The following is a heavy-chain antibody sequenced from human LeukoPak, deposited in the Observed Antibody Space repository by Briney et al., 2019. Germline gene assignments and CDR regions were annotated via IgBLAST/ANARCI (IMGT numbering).Heavy chain of an antibody. Sequence: SETLSLTCTVSGGSISSYYWSWIRQPAGKGLEWIGHIYSSGSTNYNYNPSLKSRVTMSVDTSQNQFSLKLSSVTAADTAVYYCARVYSSGWYQHFDYWGQGTLVTVSS. CDR1: GGSISSYY. J-gene: IGHJ4*02. CDR2: IYSSGSTNY. D-gene: IGHD6-19*01. V-gene: IGHV4-4*07. CDR3: ARVYSSGWYQHFDY.